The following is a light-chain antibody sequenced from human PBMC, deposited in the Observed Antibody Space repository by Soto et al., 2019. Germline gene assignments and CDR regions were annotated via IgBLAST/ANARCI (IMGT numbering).Light chain of an antibody. J-gene: IGKJ1*01. V-gene: IGKV3-15*01. CDR1: QSVNSN. Sequence: ETVMTQSPATLSVSPGERATLSCRASQSVNSNLAWYQQKLGQAPRVLIYGASTRATGIPARFSGSGSRTEFILTISSLQSEDFALYYCQEYNTWPWTFGQGTKVDIK. CDR3: QEYNTWPWT. CDR2: GAS.